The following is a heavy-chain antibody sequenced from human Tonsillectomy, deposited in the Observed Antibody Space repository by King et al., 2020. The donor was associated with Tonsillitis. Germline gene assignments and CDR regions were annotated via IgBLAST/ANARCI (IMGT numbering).Heavy chain of an antibody. Sequence: VQLVESGAEVKKPGSSVKVSCKASGDTFSNYAISWVRQAPGQGLEVMGVINPMFDTTNYAQKLQGRVTITADESRRTAYLELSSLGSEDTGVYYCARVGEGGPSSYYGMDVWGQGTTVTVSS. CDR1: GDTFSNYA. CDR3: ARVGEGGPSSYYGMDV. V-gene: IGHV1-69*01. D-gene: IGHD3-16*01. J-gene: IGHJ6*02. CDR2: INPMFDTT.